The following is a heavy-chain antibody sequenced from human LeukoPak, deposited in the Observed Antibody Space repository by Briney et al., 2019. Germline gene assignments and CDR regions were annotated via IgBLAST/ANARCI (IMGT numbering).Heavy chain of an antibody. Sequence: SETLYLTCAVSGGSISSGGYSWSWIRQPPGKGLEWIGYIYHSGSTYYNPSLKSRVTISVDRSKNQFSLKLSSVTAADTAVYYCARTDSSGPVDWGQGTLVTVSS. V-gene: IGHV4-30-2*01. CDR3: ARTDSSGPVD. CDR2: IYHSGST. D-gene: IGHD3-22*01. CDR1: GGSISSGGYS. J-gene: IGHJ4*02.